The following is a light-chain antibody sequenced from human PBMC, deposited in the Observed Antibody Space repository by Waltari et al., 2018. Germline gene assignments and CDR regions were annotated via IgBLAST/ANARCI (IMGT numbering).Light chain of an antibody. CDR1: TGAVPSSHY. CDR2: DTS. V-gene: IGLV7-46*01. Sequence: QAVVTQEPSLTVSPGGTVTLTCGSSTGAVPSSHYPHCFHQKPGQVPRTLLYDTSHKHPWTPARYSASLLGGKAALTLSGAQPDDEAEYYCLLWYSGARWVFGGGSKLSVL. J-gene: IGLJ3*02. CDR3: LLWYSGARWV.